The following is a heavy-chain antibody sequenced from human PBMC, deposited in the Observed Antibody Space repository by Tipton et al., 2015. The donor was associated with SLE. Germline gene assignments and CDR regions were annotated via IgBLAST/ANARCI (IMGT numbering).Heavy chain of an antibody. CDR1: SDSLISYY. J-gene: IGHJ5*02. Sequence: LRLSCSVSSDSLISYYWSWIRQPPGKGLEWIGDVHYSGSTNYSPSLRSRVTISVDTSNNQFSLKVSSVTAADTAVYYCARGDGYYFDWFDTWGQGALVTVSS. V-gene: IGHV4-59*01. CDR2: VHYSGST. D-gene: IGHD5-24*01. CDR3: ARGDGYYFDWFDT.